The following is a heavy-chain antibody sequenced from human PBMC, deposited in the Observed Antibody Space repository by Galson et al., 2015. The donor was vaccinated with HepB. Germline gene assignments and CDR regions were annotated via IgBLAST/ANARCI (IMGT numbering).Heavy chain of an antibody. D-gene: IGHD2-2*01. CDR1: GFTFSSYA. CDR2: ISGSGGST. J-gene: IGHJ6*03. Sequence: SLRLSCAASGFTFSSYAMSWVRQAPGKGLEWVSAISGSGGSTYYADSVKGRFTISRDNSKNTLYLQMNSLRAEDTAVYYCAKDHCSSTSCFYYYYYMDVWGKGTTVTVSS. CDR3: AKDHCSSTSCFYYYYYMDV. V-gene: IGHV3-23*01.